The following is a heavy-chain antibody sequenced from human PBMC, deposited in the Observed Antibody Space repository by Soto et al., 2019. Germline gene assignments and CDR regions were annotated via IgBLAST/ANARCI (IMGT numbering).Heavy chain of an antibody. V-gene: IGHV1-69*13. J-gene: IGHJ6*02. CDR2: IIPIFGTA. Sequence: SVKVSCKASGGTFSSYAISWVRQAPGQGLEWMGGIIPIFGTANYAQKFQGRVTITADESTSTAYMELSSLRSEDTAVYYCARVDRDTMVRAYYYYYYGMDVWGQGTTVTVSS. CDR1: GGTFSSYA. CDR3: ARVDRDTMVRAYYYYYYGMDV. D-gene: IGHD3-10*01.